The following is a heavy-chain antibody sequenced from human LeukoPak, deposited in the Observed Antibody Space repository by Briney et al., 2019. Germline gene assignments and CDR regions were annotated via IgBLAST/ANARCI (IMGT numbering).Heavy chain of an antibody. Sequence: TLSLTCTVSGGSISSGSYYWSWIRQPAGKGLEWIGRIYTSGSTNYNPSLKSRVTISVDTSKNQFSLKLSSVTAADTAVYYCARGGAAAGAFDYWGQGTLVTVSS. CDR2: IYTSGST. CDR1: GGSISSGSYY. V-gene: IGHV4-61*02. J-gene: IGHJ4*02. D-gene: IGHD6-13*01. CDR3: ARGGAAAGAFDY.